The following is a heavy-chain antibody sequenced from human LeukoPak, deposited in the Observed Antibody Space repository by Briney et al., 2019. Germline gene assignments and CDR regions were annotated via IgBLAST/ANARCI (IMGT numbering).Heavy chain of an antibody. V-gene: IGHV3-9*01. CDR3: ARDPYPSPLT. Sequence: GGSLRLSCAASGFTFDDYAMHWVRQAPGKGLEWVSGISWNSGSIGYADSVKGRFTISRDNAKNSLYLQMNSLRTEDTAFYYCARDPYPSPLTWGQGTLVTVSS. CDR2: ISWNSGSI. CDR1: GFTFDDYA. J-gene: IGHJ5*02.